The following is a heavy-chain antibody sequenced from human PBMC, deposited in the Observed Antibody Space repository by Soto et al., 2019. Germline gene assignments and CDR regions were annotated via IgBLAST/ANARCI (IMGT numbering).Heavy chain of an antibody. CDR1: GYTLTELS. V-gene: IGHV1-24*01. CDR3: ATSGWLSSDGYYYYMDV. CDR2: FDPEDGET. Sequence: ASVKVSCKVSGYTLTELSMHWVRQAPGKGLEWMGGFDPEDGETIYAQKFQGRVTMTEDTSTDTAYMELSSLRSEDTAVYYCATSGWLSSDGYYYYMDVWGKGTTVTVSS. D-gene: IGHD3-22*01. J-gene: IGHJ6*03.